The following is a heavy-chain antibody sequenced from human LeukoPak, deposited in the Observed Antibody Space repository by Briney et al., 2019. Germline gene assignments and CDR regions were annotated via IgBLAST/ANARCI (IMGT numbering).Heavy chain of an antibody. J-gene: IGHJ4*02. V-gene: IGHV3-7*01. Sequence: GGSLRLSCVASGFTFSSYWMTWVRQAPGKGLEWLANIKEDGSIQYYLDSVRGRFTISRDNAKTSVYLQRNSLRADDTAVYYCARDVWTGVAVSDYWGQRTLVTVSS. CDR1: GFTFSSYW. CDR3: ARDVWTGVAVSDY. D-gene: IGHD6-19*01. CDR2: IKEDGSIQ.